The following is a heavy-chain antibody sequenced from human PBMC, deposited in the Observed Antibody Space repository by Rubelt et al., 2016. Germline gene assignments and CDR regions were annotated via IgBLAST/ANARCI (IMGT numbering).Heavy chain of an antibody. CDR1: GCSISSSDYY. D-gene: IGHD2-2*01. J-gene: IGHJ4*02. Sequence: QLHLQESGPGLVQPSETLSLTCTVSGCSISSSDYYWGWIRQPPGKGLEWIGSIYYSGSPFYNPSLKSRVSISVDTSKNQFSRKRSSVTAADTAVYYCARVIIPAGNDYWGQGILVTVSS. V-gene: IGHV4-39*07. CDR2: IYYSGSP. CDR3: ARVIIPAGNDY.